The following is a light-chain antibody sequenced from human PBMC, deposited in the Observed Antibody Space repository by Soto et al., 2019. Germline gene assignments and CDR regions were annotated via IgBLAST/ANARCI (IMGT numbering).Light chain of an antibody. Sequence: EIVMTQSPATLSVSPGERATLSCGASQSVSTNLAWYQQKPGQAPRLLIYGASTGATGIPARFSGSGSGTDFTLTISSLQSEEFAVYYCQQYNNWPRTFGQGTKVEIK. V-gene: IGKV3-15*01. CDR1: QSVSTN. CDR2: GAS. CDR3: QQYNNWPRT. J-gene: IGKJ1*01.